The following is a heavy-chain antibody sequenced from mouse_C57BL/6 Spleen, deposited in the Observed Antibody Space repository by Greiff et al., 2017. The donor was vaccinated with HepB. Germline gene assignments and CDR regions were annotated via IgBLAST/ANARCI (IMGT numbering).Heavy chain of an antibody. CDR1: GYSITSGYY. V-gene: IGHV3-6*01. Sequence: EVQLQQSGPGLVKPSQSLSLTCSVTGYSITSGYYWNWIRQFPGNKLEWMGYISYDGSNNYNPSLKNRISITSDTSKNQFFLKLNSLTTEVTATFYCARVYYCKSYLDYWGQGTTLTVSS. CDR3: ARVYYCKSYLDY. D-gene: IGHD2-1*01. CDR2: ISYDGSN. J-gene: IGHJ2*01.